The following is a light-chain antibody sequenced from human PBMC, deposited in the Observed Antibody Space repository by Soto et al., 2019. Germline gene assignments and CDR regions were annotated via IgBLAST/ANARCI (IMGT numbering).Light chain of an antibody. J-gene: IGKJ5*01. CDR1: QSVSSY. V-gene: IGKV3-20*01. CDR2: GAS. Sequence: EIVLTQSPATLSLSPGERATLSCRASQSVSSYLAWYQQKPGQAHRLLIYGASTRATGIPDRFSGSGSGTDFTLTISRLEPEDFAVYYCKQYGSSSITFGQGTRLEI. CDR3: KQYGSSSIT.